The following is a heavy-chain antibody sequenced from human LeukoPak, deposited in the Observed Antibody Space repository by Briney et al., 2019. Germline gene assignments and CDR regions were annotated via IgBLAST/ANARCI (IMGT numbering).Heavy chain of an antibody. CDR1: GGSISSYY. J-gene: IGHJ4*02. Sequence: SETLSLTCTVSGGSISSYYWSWIRQPPGKGLEWIACISYSGSTNYNPSLKSRVTMSADTSKNHFSLKLSSVTAADTAVYYCARNMAREENFDYWGQGTLVTVSS. V-gene: IGHV4-59*01. CDR3: ARNMAREENFDY. D-gene: IGHD1-26*01. CDR2: ISYSGST.